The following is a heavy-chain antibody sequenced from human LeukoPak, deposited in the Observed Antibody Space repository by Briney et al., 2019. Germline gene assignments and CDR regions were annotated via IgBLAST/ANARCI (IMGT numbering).Heavy chain of an antibody. CDR2: VYRSGST. CDR3: ARVGSSSWCPIWFDS. V-gene: IGHV4-4*02. J-gene: IGHJ5*01. CDR1: GGSINSSNW. Sequence: SETLSLTCDVSGGSINSSNWGSWVRQPPGKGLEWIAEVYRSGSTNYNPSLKSRITISIDKAKNQFSLKLSSVTAADTAVYDCARVGSSSWCPIWFDSRGQGTMVTAAS. D-gene: IGHD6-13*01.